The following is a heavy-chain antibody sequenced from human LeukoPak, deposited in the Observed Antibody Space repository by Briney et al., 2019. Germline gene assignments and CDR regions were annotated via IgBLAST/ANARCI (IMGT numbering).Heavy chain of an antibody. CDR3: ARGPRVGYYDSSGYYHYYFYMDV. V-gene: IGHV4-4*07. CDR1: GGSISSYY. D-gene: IGHD3-22*01. CDR2: IYTSGST. J-gene: IGHJ6*03. Sequence: SETLSLTCTVSGGSISSYYWSWIRQPAGKGLEWIGRIYTSGSTNYNPSLKSRVTMSVDTSKNQFSLKLSSVTAADTAVYYCARGPRVGYYDSSGYYHYYFYMDVWDKGTTVTISS.